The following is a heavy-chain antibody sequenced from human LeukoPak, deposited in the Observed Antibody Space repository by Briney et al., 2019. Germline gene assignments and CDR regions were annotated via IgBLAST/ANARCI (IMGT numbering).Heavy chain of an antibody. CDR2: IGDSGNT. J-gene: IGHJ4*02. D-gene: IGHD3-9*01. Sequence: GGSLRLSCAASGFTLSSYAMSWVRQAPGKGLEWVSAIGDSGNTYHADSVKGRFTISRDSSKNTLFLQMNRLRPEDAAVYYCAKDRRVTIFEGFDYWGQGTLVTVSS. CDR1: GFTLSSYA. V-gene: IGHV3-23*01. CDR3: AKDRRVTIFEGFDY.